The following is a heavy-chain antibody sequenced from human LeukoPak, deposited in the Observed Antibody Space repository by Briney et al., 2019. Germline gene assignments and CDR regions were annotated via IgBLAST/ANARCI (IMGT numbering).Heavy chain of an antibody. D-gene: IGHD5-12*01. CDR1: GFTFSTYG. V-gene: IGHV3-30*02. CDR2: IRYDGSNK. Sequence: GGSLRLSCAASGFTFSTYGMHWVRQAPGKGLEWVAFIRYDGSNKYHADSVKGRFTISRDNAKNSLYLQMNRLRAEDTALYYCATNGGGDSGYGNFDYWGQGTLVTVSS. CDR3: ATNGGGDSGYGNFDY. J-gene: IGHJ4*02.